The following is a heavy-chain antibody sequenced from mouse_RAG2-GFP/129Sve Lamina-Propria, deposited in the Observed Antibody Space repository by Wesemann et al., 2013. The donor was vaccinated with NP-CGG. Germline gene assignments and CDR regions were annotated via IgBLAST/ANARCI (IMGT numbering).Heavy chain of an antibody. V-gene: IGHV1-19*01. J-gene: IGHJ3*01. CDR1: GYTFTDYY. CDR2: INPYNGGT. CDR3: ARHDYYGSRGGFAY. D-gene: IGHD1-1*01. Sequence: VQTVAAGPVLVKPGASVKMSCKASGYTFTDYYMNWVKQSHGKSLEWIGVINPYNGGTSYNQKFKGKATLTVDKSSSTAYMELNSLTSEDSAVYYCARHDYYGSRGGFAYWGQGTLVTVSA.